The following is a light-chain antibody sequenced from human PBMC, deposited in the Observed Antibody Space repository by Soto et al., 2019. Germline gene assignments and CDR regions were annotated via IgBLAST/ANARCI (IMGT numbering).Light chain of an antibody. CDR3: QQYGTSPT. CDR2: GAS. V-gene: IGKV3-20*01. CDR1: QSLITRY. Sequence: EIVLTPSPGTLSLFPGVRATLSCRASQSLITRYFAWYQQKPGQALRLLIYGASSRATGIPDRFSGSGSGTEFTLTISRLEPEDFAVYSCQQYGTSPTFGQGTRLEIK. J-gene: IGKJ5*01.